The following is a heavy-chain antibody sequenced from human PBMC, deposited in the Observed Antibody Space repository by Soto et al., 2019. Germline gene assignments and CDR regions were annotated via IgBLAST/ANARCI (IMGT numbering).Heavy chain of an antibody. CDR2: ISASSSNI. J-gene: IGHJ2*01. CDR3: GRELSRGSDWARYLDL. V-gene: IGHV3-48*02. Sequence: EVQLVESGGGLVQPGGSLRLSCAASGFSFSNYAMDWVRQAPGKGLEWVSYISASSSNIRYADSVKGRFTISRDNAKSSVYLQMNSVGDDDTAVYYCGRELSRGSDWARYLDLWGRGTLVTVSS. CDR1: GFSFSNYA. D-gene: IGHD1-26*01.